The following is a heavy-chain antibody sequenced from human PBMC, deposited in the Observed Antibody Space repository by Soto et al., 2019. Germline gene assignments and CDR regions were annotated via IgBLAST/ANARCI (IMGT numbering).Heavy chain of an antibody. Sequence: GGSLRLSCAASGFTFISYSMNWVLQAPWKGLEWVSYISSSSSTIYYADSVKGRFTISRDNAKNSLYLQMNSLRAEDTAVYYCARALLYGDSALTVAFDIWGHGTMVTVSS. CDR1: GFTFISYS. CDR3: ARALLYGDSALTVAFDI. J-gene: IGHJ3*02. CDR2: ISSSSSTI. D-gene: IGHD4-17*01. V-gene: IGHV3-48*01.